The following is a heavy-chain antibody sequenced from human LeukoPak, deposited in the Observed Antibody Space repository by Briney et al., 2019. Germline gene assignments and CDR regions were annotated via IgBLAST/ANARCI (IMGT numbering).Heavy chain of an antibody. CDR3: ARDQDDGSGSSFDY. CDR1: GRPVSSGSYY. CDR2: IYYSGST. Sequence: SDPLSLPCTVSGRPVSSGSYYWSSIRQPPAKGLDWIGYIYYSGSTNYNPSLKSRVTISVDTSKKQFSLKLSSVTAADTAVYYCARDQDDGSGSSFDYGGQGTLVTVSS. V-gene: IGHV4-61*01. J-gene: IGHJ4*02. D-gene: IGHD3-10*01.